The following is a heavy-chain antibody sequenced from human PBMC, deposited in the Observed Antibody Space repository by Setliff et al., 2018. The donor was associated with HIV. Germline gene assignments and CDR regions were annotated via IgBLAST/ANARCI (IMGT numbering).Heavy chain of an antibody. V-gene: IGHV3-11*04. CDR3: ARVPVMATITYWYFDL. CDR1: GFTFSDYY. J-gene: IGHJ2*01. Sequence: GESLTISCAASGFTFSDYYMSWIRQAPGKGLEWISYISRGGRTKYYADSVKGRFTISRDNAKNSLYLQMNSLRAEDTTIYYCARVPVMATITYWYFDLWVPETLLVTVSS. CDR2: ISRGGRTK. D-gene: IGHD5-12*01.